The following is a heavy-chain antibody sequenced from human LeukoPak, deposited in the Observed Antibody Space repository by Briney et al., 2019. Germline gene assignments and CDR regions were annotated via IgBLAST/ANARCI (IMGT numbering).Heavy chain of an antibody. V-gene: IGHV3-49*03. J-gene: IGHJ3*02. CDR3: TTTLSTYYYDVDAFDI. D-gene: IGHD3-22*01. Sequence: GGSLRLSCTASGFTFGDYAMSWFRQAPGKGLEWVGFIRSKAYGGTTEYAASVKGRFTIPRDDSKSIAYLQMNSLKTEHTAVYYCTTTLSTYYYDVDAFDIWGQGTMVTVSS. CDR1: GFTFGDYA. CDR2: IRSKAYGGTT.